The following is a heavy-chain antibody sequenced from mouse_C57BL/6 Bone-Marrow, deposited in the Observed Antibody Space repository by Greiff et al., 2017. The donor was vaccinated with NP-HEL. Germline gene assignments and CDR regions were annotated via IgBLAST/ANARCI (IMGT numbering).Heavy chain of an antibody. Sequence: VQLQQPGAELVKPGASVKMSCKASGYTFTSYWITWVKQRPGQGLEWIGDIYPGSGSTNYNEKFKSKATLTVDTSSSTAYMQLSSLTSEDSAVYYCATYYYGSRWYFDYWGQGTTLTVSS. CDR1: GYTFTSYW. V-gene: IGHV1-55*01. CDR2: IYPGSGST. CDR3: ATYYYGSRWYFDY. D-gene: IGHD1-1*01. J-gene: IGHJ2*01.